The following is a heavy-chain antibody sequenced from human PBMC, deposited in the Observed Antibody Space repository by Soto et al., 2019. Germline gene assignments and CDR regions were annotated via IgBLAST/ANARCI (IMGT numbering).Heavy chain of an antibody. D-gene: IGHD3-10*01. CDR3: ASSGDYCSGSYWYYFDY. Sequence: QVQLVQSGAEVKKPGSSVKVSCKASGGTFSSYAISWVRQAPGQGLEWMGGIIPIFGTANYAQKFQGRVTITADESTSTAYMELSSLRSEDTAVYYCASSGDYCSGSYWYYFDYWGQGTLVTVSS. V-gene: IGHV1-69*01. CDR1: GGTFSSYA. CDR2: IIPIFGTA. J-gene: IGHJ4*02.